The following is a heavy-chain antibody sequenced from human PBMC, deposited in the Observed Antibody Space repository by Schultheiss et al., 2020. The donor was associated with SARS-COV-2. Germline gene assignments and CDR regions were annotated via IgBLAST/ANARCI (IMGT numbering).Heavy chain of an antibody. J-gene: IGHJ6*02. V-gene: IGHV1-18*01. D-gene: IGHD5-12*01. CDR2: IIAYNGNT. CDR1: GYTFISYG. CDR3: ARDGLVDERGYSGYVDYHYFGMDV. Sequence: ASVKVSCKASGYTFISYGISWVRQAPGQGLEWMGWIIAYNGNTNYAEKVQGRVTMTTDTSTNTAFLELRSLRSDDTAVYYCARDGLVDERGYSGYVDYHYFGMDVWGQGTTVTVSS.